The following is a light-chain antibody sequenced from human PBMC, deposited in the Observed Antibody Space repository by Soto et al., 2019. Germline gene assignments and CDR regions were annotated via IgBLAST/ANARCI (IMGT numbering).Light chain of an antibody. CDR2: LNSDGSH. CDR3: QTWGTGIRV. CDR1: SGHISYA. V-gene: IGLV4-69*01. Sequence: QLVLTQSPSASASLGASVKLTCTLSSGHISYAIAWHQQQPEKGPRYLMNLNSDGSHSKGDGIPDRFSGSSSGAERYLTISSLLSEDEADYYCQTWGTGIRVFGGGTKLTVL. J-gene: IGLJ3*02.